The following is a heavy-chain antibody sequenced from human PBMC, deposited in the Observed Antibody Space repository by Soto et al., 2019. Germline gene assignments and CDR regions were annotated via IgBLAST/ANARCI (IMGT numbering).Heavy chain of an antibody. Sequence: GGSLRLSCAASGFTFSSYAMSWVRQAPGKGLEWVSAISGSGGSTYYADSVKGRFTISRDNSKNTLYLQMNSLRAEDTAVYYCARDQRNQWLAPGGMDVWGQGTTVTVSS. CDR1: GFTFSSYA. D-gene: IGHD6-19*01. CDR3: ARDQRNQWLAPGGMDV. V-gene: IGHV3-23*01. CDR2: ISGSGGST. J-gene: IGHJ6*02.